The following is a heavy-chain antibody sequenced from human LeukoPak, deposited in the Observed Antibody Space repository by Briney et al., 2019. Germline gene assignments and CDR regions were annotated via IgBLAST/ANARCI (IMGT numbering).Heavy chain of an antibody. D-gene: IGHD3-22*01. Sequence: GGSLRLSCAASGFTFSSYEMNWVRQAPGKGLEWVSYISSSGSTIYYADSVKGRFTISRDNAKNSLYLQMNSLRAEDTAVYYCAGDPIYYDSSGHSPRFDYWGQGTLVTVSS. J-gene: IGHJ4*02. CDR1: GFTFSSYE. CDR2: ISSSGSTI. CDR3: AGDPIYYDSSGHSPRFDY. V-gene: IGHV3-48*03.